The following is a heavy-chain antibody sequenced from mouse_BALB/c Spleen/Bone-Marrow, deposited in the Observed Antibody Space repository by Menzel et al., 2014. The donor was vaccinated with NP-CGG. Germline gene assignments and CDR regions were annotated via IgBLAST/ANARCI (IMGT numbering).Heavy chain of an antibody. CDR3: PRREDY. CDR1: GYSFIGYF. CDR2: INPYNSDS. Sequence: VQLQQPGPEMVKPGASVKISCKASGYSFIGYFINWVMQSHGKSLEWIGRINPYNSDSVYNQKFRGKATLTVDKSSSTAHMELRRLSSEDSAVYYCPRREDYWRQGTTLPVSS. V-gene: IGHV1-20*02. J-gene: IGHJ2*01.